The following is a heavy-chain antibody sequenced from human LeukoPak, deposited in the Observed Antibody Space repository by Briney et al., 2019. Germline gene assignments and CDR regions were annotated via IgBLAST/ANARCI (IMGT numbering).Heavy chain of an antibody. CDR1: GGTFTSYG. CDR3: ARGSSGWFYNWFDP. D-gene: IGHD6-19*01. V-gene: IGHV1-18*01. Sequence: ASVKVSCKASGGTFTSYGISWVRQAPGQGLEWMGWISAYNGNTNYAQKLQGRVTMTTDTSTSTAYMELRSLRSDDTAVYYCARGSSGWFYNWFDPWGQGTLVTVSS. CDR2: ISAYNGNT. J-gene: IGHJ5*02.